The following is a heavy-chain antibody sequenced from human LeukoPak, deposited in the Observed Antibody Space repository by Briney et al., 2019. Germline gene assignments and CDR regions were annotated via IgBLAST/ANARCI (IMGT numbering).Heavy chain of an antibody. CDR3: ASPGDPLDY. Sequence: GGSLRLSCAASGFTFSSYAMLWVRQAPGKGLEWVAVISYDGSNKYYADSVKGRFTIFRDNSKNTLYLQMNSLRAEDTAVYYCASPGDPLDYWGQGTLVTVSS. V-gene: IGHV3-30*01. CDR2: ISYDGSNK. CDR1: GFTFSSYA. D-gene: IGHD3-16*01. J-gene: IGHJ4*02.